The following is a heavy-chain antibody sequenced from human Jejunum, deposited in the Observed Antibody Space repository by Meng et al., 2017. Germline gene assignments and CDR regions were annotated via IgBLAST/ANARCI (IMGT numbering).Heavy chain of an antibody. D-gene: IGHD3-10*01. Sequence: ASVKVSCKASGYTFTGYFLHWVRQAPGQGLEWMGWINPISGATNYAQKFQGRVTLTRDTSIRTAYMELSGLTSDDSAVYYCARDRVFGSGTFYDSWIEPWGQGTLVTVSS. CDR2: INPISGAT. V-gene: IGHV1-2*02. J-gene: IGHJ5*02. CDR3: ARDRVFGSGTFYDSWIEP. CDR1: GYTFTGYF.